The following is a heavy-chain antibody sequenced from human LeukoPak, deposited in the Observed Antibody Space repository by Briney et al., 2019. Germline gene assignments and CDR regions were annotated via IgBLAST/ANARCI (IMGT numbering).Heavy chain of an antibody. D-gene: IGHD6-6*01. V-gene: IGHV4-30-4*01. CDR2: IYYSGST. CDR3: ARRIAARDFDY. J-gene: IGHJ4*02. Sequence: PSETLSLTCTVSGGSISSGDYYWSWIRQPPGKGLEWIGYIYYSGSTYYNPSLKSRVTISVDTSKNQFSLKLNSVTAADTAVYYCARRIAARDFDYWGQGTLVTVSS. CDR1: GGSISSGDYY.